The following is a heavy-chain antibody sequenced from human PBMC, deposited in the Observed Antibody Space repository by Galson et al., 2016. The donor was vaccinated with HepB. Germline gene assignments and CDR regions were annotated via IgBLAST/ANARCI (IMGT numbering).Heavy chain of an antibody. J-gene: IGHJ3*02. CDR3: AGERFCSSATCYVGDAFHI. V-gene: IGHV3-7*05. CDR1: GFTFSTYY. D-gene: IGHD2-2*01. Sequence: SLRLSCAASGFTFSTYYMTWVRQPPGKGLEWVAGIKQDGSEKYYVDSVKGRFTISRDNAKNSLYVQMDSLRAEDTAVYFCAGERFCSSATCYVGDAFHIGGQGTMVTVSS. CDR2: IKQDGSEK.